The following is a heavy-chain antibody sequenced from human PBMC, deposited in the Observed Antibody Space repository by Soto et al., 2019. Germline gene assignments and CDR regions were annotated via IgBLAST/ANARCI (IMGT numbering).Heavy chain of an antibody. CDR3: ARDDATYCGGDCYRYFYYGMDV. CDR2: IIPMFPTA. Sequence: SVKVSCKASGGTFSNHAISWVRQAPGQGLEWVGGIIPMFPTADYAQRFQGRVTITAGDSTTTVYMELSGLRSEDTAMYYCARDDATYCGGDCYRYFYYGMDVWGQGTTVTVSS. V-gene: IGHV1-69*13. J-gene: IGHJ6*02. CDR1: GGTFSNHA. D-gene: IGHD2-21*02.